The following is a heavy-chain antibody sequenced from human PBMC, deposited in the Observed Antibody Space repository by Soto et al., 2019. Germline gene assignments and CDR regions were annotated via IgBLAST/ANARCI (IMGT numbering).Heavy chain of an antibody. CDR3: ASLVGGQQLVRIYYYGMDV. CDR2: ISSSSSTI. J-gene: IGHJ6*02. CDR1: GFTFSSYS. D-gene: IGHD6-13*01. Sequence: GGSLILSCAASGFTFSSYSMNWVRQAPGKGLEWVSYISSSSSTIYYADSVKGRFTISRDNAKNSLYLQMNSLRDEDTAVYYCASLVGGQQLVRIYYYGMDVWGQGTTVTVSS. V-gene: IGHV3-48*02.